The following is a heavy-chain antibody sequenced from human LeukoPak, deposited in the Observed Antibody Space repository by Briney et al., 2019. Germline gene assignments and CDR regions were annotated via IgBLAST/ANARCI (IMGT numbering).Heavy chain of an antibody. CDR3: AKDPTYSNFGH. CDR1: GFTFSNYA. V-gene: IGHV3-23*01. J-gene: IGHJ1*01. CDR2: ISGSGGSA. D-gene: IGHD4-11*01. Sequence: GGSLRLSCTASGFTFSNYAMSWVRQAPGKGLEWVLAISGSGGSAYYADSVKGRFTISRDNSRNTLYLQMNSLRAEDTAVYYCAKDPTYSNFGHWGQGTLVTVSS.